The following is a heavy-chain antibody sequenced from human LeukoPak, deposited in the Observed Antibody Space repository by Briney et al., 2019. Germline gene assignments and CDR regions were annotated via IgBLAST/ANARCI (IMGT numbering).Heavy chain of an antibody. CDR3: ARDHPSSGWSLYY. Sequence: GGSLRLSCAASRFTFSTYWMSWVRQAPGKGLEWVANIKQDGSEKYYVDSVKGRFTISRDNAKNTLYLQMNSLRAEDTAVYYCARDHPSSGWSLYYWGQGTLVTVSS. V-gene: IGHV3-7*01. D-gene: IGHD6-19*01. CDR2: IKQDGSEK. CDR1: RFTFSTYW. J-gene: IGHJ4*02.